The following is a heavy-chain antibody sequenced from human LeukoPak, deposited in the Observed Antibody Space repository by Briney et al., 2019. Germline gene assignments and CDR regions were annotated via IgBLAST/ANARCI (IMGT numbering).Heavy chain of an antibody. J-gene: IGHJ4*02. Sequence: GGSLRLSCAASGFTVNSNHMSWVRQAPGKGLDWVSILYSGGTTFYADSVKGRFTISRDNSQNTLYLQMNSLSAEDTAMYYCARDRSIEMAATNDYWGQGTLVTISS. V-gene: IGHV3-66*01. CDR1: GFTVNSNH. CDR3: ARDRSIEMAATNDY. CDR2: LYSGGTT. D-gene: IGHD6-19*01.